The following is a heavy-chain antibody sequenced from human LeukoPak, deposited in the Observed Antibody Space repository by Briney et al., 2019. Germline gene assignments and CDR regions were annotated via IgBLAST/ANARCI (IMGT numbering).Heavy chain of an antibody. Sequence: ASVEVSCQASGYTFTSYYMSWVRQAPGQGLEWMGIINPSGVTTIYAQKFQGRVTVTRDTSTSTVYMELSSLRSEDTAVYYCARDLGGRSGSLDYWGQGTLVTVSS. J-gene: IGHJ4*02. CDR2: INPSGVTT. V-gene: IGHV1-46*01. CDR1: GYTFTSYY. CDR3: ARDLGGRSGSLDY. D-gene: IGHD5-12*01.